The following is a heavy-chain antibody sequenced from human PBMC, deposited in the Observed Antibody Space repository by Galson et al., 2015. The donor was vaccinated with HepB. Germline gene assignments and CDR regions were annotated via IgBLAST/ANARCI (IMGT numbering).Heavy chain of an antibody. CDR1: GYTFITYG. J-gene: IGHJ4*02. CDR3: ARVFWFGDVASAVFAA. CDR2: ISAYNSNT. D-gene: IGHD3-3*01. V-gene: IGHV1-18*01. Sequence: SVKVSCKASGYTFITYGISWVRQAPGQGLEWMGWISAYNSNTDYAQKLQGRVTMTTDTSTTTAFLELRSLRDEDTAVYYCARVFWFGDVASAVFAAWGQGTLVTVSS.